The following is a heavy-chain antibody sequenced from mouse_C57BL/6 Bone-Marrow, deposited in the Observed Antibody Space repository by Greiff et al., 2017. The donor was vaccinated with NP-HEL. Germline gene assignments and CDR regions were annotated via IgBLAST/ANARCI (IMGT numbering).Heavy chain of an antibody. D-gene: IGHD2-5*01. CDR2: ISSSGST. CDR1: GYSITNGNHW. J-gene: IGHJ2*01. CDR3: ARFPYYSNYGGDLDY. Sequence: EVKLMESGPALVKPSQTVSLTCTVTGYSITNGNHWWNWIRQVSGSKLEWIGYISSSGSTDSNPSLKSRISITRDTSKNQLFLQFISVTTENIATYYCARFPYYSNYGGDLDYGGQGTTLTVSS. V-gene: IGHV3-4*01.